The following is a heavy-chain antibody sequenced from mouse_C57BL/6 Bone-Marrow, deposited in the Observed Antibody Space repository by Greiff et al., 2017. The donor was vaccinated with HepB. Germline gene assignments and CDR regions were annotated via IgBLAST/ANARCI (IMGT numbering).Heavy chain of an antibody. Sequence: EVKLVESGGGLVKPGGSLKLSCAASGFTFSSYAMSWVRQTTEKRLEWVATISDGGSYTYYPDNVKGRFTISRYNAKNNLYLPMSHLKSEDTAMYYGARALTWTWFACWGQGTLVTVSA. V-gene: IGHV5-4*03. CDR3: ARALTWTWFAC. CDR2: ISDGGSYT. CDR1: GFTFSSYA. J-gene: IGHJ3*01. D-gene: IGHD4-1*01.